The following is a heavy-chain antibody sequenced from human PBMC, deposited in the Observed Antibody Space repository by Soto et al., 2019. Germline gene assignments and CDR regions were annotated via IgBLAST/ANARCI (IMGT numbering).Heavy chain of an antibody. J-gene: IGHJ4*02. CDR2: ISSSSSTI. V-gene: IGHV3-48*02. Sequence: GGSLRLSCAASGFTFSSYSMNWVRQAPGKGLEWVSYISSSSSTIYYADSVKGRFTISRDNAKNSLYLQMNSLRDEDTAVYYCARDSLDYDDSSGHSNVDYWGQGSLVTVSS. D-gene: IGHD3-22*01. CDR1: GFTFSSYS. CDR3: ARDSLDYDDSSGHSNVDY.